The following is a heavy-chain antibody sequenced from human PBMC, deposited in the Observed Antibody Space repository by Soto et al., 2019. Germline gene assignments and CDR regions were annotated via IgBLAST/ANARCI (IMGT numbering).Heavy chain of an antibody. CDR2: IRAYDGDT. V-gene: IGHV1-18*01. CDR1: GYSFRNYG. J-gene: IGHJ6*02. D-gene: IGHD6-25*01. Sequence: GASVKVSCKTSGYSFRNYGISWVRQAPGQGLEWMGWIRAYDGDTMNSQKVQGRLTMTTDTFTGTAYMELTSLTSDDTAVYYCASAGAAPYYSYGMDVWGQGTRVTVSS. CDR3: ASAGAAPYYSYGMDV.